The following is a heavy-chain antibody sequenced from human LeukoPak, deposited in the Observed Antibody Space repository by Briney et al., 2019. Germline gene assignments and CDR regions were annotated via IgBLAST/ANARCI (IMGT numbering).Heavy chain of an antibody. CDR2: ISSSSSYI. CDR1: GFTFSSYS. D-gene: IGHD3-22*01. Sequence: GRSLRLSCAASGFTFSSYSMNWVRQAPGKGLEWVSSISSSSSYIYYADSVKGRFTISRDNAKNSLYLQMNSLRAEDTAVYYCASAYVNYYDSSGYYLYWGQGTLVTVSS. CDR3: ASAYVNYYDSSGYYLY. V-gene: IGHV3-21*01. J-gene: IGHJ4*02.